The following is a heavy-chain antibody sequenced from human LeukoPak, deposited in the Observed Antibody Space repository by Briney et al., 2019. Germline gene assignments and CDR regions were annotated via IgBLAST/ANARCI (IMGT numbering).Heavy chain of an antibody. Sequence: GGSLRLSCAASGFTFSSYWMSWVRQAPGKGLEWVANIKQDGSEKYYVDSVKGRFTISRDNAKNSLYLQMNSLRAEDTVVYYCARDSCSGGSCMDVWGQGTTVTVSS. CDR2: IKQDGSEK. V-gene: IGHV3-7*01. J-gene: IGHJ6*02. CDR1: GFTFSSYW. CDR3: ARDSCSGGSCMDV. D-gene: IGHD2-15*01.